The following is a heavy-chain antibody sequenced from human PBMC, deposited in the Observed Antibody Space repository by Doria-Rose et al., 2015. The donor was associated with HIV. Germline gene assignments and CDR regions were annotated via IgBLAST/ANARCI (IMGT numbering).Heavy chain of an antibody. J-gene: IGHJ4*02. CDR2: IFSDDER. CDR1: GVSLSSPGMG. CDR3: ARIKSSRWYHKYYFDF. V-gene: IGHV2-26*01. D-gene: IGHD6-13*01. Sequence: ESGPVLVKPTETLTLTCTVSGVSLSSPGMGVSCIRQPPGKALEWLANIFSDDERSYKTSLKSRLTIPRDTSKSQVVLTMTDMDPVDTATYYCARIKSSRWYHKYYFDFWGQGTLVIVSA.